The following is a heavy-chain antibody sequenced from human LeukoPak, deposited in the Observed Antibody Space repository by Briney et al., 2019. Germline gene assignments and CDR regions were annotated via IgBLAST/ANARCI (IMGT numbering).Heavy chain of an antibody. CDR1: GFTFSSYA. Sequence: PGGSLRLSCAASGFTFSSYAMSWVGQAPGKGLEGVSAISGSGGSTYYADSVKGRFTISRDNTKNTLYLQMNSLRAEDTAVYYCAKGYRSGGSCLLIDYWGQGTLVTVSS. J-gene: IGHJ4*02. CDR3: AKGYRSGGSCLLIDY. D-gene: IGHD2-15*01. V-gene: IGHV3-23*01. CDR2: ISGSGGST.